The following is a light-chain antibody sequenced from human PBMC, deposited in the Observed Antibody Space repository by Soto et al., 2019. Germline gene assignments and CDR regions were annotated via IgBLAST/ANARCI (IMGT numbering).Light chain of an antibody. CDR3: QQYGSSPTWT. Sequence: QSPGTLSLSPGERATLSCRASQSVSNNYLAWYQQKPGQAPRLLIYGASTRATGIPDRFSGSGSGTDFTLTISRLEPEDSAVYYCQQYGSSPTWTFGQGTKVDIK. CDR1: QSVSNNY. V-gene: IGKV3-20*01. J-gene: IGKJ1*01. CDR2: GAS.